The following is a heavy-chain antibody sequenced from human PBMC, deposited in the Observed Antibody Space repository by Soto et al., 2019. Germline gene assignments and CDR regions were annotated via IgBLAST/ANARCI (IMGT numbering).Heavy chain of an antibody. Sequence: ASVKVSGKASGYSFTSLDINWVRQTTGQGLEWMGWMQPSSGRTGYAQKFQGRVTMTRDTSINTAYMELNSLRAEDTAVYYCARDGYDSSGYTPLFDYWGQGTLVTVSS. CDR3: ARDGYDSSGYTPLFDY. CDR1: GYSFTSLD. J-gene: IGHJ4*02. D-gene: IGHD3-22*01. V-gene: IGHV1-8*01. CDR2: MQPSSGRT.